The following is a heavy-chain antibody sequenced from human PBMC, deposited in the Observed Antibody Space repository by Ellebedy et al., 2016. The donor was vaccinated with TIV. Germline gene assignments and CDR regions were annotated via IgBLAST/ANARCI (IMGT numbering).Heavy chain of an antibody. Sequence: PSETLSLTCTVSGGSLSRSSSYWGWFRQPPGKGLEWIGNIYYSGDTDYNPSLKSRVTISVGTSKNQFSLKVRSVTAADTAVYYCARNPPTYNWVDSWGQGTLVTVSS. CDR3: ARNPPTYNWVDS. CDR2: IYYSGDT. CDR1: GGSLSRSSSY. V-gene: IGHV4-39*01. J-gene: IGHJ5*01.